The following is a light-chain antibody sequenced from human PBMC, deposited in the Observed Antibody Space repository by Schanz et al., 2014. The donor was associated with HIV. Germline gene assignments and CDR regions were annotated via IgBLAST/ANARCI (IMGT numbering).Light chain of an antibody. CDR2: ATS. CDR1: QSVKSNF. CDR3: QQYYRTPWT. Sequence: EIVLTQSPGTLSLSPGERGTLSCRASQSVKSNFIGWYQQKPGQAPRLLIYATSFRAAGIPDRFSGSGSGTEFTLTISSLQSEDVAVYYCQQYYRTPWTFGQGTKVEIK. V-gene: IGKV3-20*01. J-gene: IGKJ1*01.